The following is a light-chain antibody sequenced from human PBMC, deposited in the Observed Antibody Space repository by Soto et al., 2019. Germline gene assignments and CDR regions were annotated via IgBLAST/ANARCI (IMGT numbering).Light chain of an antibody. V-gene: IGLV2-14*01. J-gene: IGLJ2*01. Sequence: QSALTQPASVSGSPGQSITISCTGTSSDVGGYNYVSWYQQHPGKAPKLMIYEVSNRPSGVSNRFSGSKSGNTASLTVSGLQAEDEADYYCSSYAGGNDYVVFGGGTKLTVL. CDR3: SSYAGGNDYVV. CDR2: EVS. CDR1: SSDVGGYNY.